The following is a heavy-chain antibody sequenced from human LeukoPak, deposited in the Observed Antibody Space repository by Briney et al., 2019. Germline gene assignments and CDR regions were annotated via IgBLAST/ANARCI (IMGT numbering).Heavy chain of an antibody. V-gene: IGHV3-48*03. D-gene: IGHD3-10*02. CDR1: GFTFSSYE. CDR2: ISSSGSNI. CDR3: AELGITMIGGV. J-gene: IGHJ6*04. Sequence: GGSLRLSCAASGFTFSSYEMNWVRQAPGKGLEWVAYISSSGSNIYYADSVKGRFTISRDNAKNSLYLQMNSLRAEDTAVYYCAELGITMIGGVWGKGTTVTISS.